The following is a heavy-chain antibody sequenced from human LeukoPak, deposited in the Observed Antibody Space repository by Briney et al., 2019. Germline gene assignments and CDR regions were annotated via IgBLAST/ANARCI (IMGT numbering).Heavy chain of an antibody. CDR1: GFTFDDYA. J-gene: IGHJ3*02. CDR3: AKDMGYSGSPYAFDI. V-gene: IGHV3-9*01. Sequence: GGSLRLSCAASGFTFDDYAMPWVRQAPGKGLEWVSGISWNSGSIGYADSVKGRFTISRDNAKNSLYLQMNSLRAEDTALYYCAKDMGYSGSPYAFDIWGQGTMVTVSS. CDR2: ISWNSGSI. D-gene: IGHD1-26*01.